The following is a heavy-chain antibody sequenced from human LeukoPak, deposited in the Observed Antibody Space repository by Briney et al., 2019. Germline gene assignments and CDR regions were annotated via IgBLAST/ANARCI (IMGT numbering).Heavy chain of an antibody. Sequence: ASVKVSCKASGYSFTSHYMHWVRQAPGQGLEWLGLINPSGTYTLYAQKFQGRVTMTTDTSMSTAYMELSRLTSDDTAVYYCARAGGRSWFDPWGQGTLVTVSS. V-gene: IGHV1-46*01. J-gene: IGHJ5*02. CDR1: GYSFTSHY. CDR2: INPSGTYT. CDR3: ARAGGRSWFDP.